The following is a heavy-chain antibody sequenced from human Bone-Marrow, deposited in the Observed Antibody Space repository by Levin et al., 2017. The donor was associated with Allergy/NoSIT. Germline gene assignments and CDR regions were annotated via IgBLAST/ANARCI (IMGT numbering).Heavy chain of an antibody. J-gene: IGHJ3*02. D-gene: IGHD5-24*01. CDR1: GFTFSSYA. Sequence: GESLKISCAASGFTFSSYAMSWVRQAPGKGLEWVSAISGSGGSTYYADSVKGRFTISRDNSKNTLYLQMNSLRAEDTAVYYCAKGLEMATITGRDAFDIWGQGTMVTVSS. CDR2: ISGSGGST. CDR3: AKGLEMATITGRDAFDI. V-gene: IGHV3-23*01.